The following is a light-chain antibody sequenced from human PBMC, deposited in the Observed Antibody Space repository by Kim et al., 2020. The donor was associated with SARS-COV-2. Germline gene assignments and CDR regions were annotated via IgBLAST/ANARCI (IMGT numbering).Light chain of an antibody. CDR2: KVS. CDR3: MYGTHWPPSFT. CDR1: QSPVFSDGKTY. V-gene: IGKV2-30*01. J-gene: IGKJ4*01. Sequence: DVIMTQSPLSLPVTLGKPASISCRSSQSPVFSDGKTYLNWFHQRPGQSPRRLIYKVSNRDSRVPDRCSGSGSGTDFTLKISRVEAEDVGVYFCMYGTHWPPSFTFGGGTKVDIK.